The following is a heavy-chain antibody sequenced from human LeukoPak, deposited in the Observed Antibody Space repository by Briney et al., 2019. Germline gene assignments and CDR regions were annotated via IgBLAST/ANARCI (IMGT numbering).Heavy chain of an antibody. CDR1: GFSFSDYD. CDR2: ISGSSSHR. Sequence: GGSLRLSCTASGFSFSDYDMNWVRQAPGKGLEWVPSISGSSSHRYYADSAKGRFTISRDNAKNSLYLQMNSLRAEDTAVYYCARAFPPLRTSAAGDYWGQGTLVTVSS. D-gene: IGHD6-25*01. CDR3: ARAFPPLRTSAAGDY. V-gene: IGHV3-21*06. J-gene: IGHJ4*02.